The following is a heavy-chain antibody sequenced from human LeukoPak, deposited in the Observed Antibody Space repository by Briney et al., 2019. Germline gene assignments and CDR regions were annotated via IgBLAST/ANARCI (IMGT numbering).Heavy chain of an antibody. V-gene: IGHV3-23*01. J-gene: IGHJ4*02. Sequence: GGSLRLSCAASGFTFSSYAMSWVRQAPGKGLEWVSAISGSGGSTYYADSVKGRFTISRDNSKNTLYLQMNSLRAEDTAVYYCAEYPNYDFWSGYQTHWGQGTLVTVSS. D-gene: IGHD3-3*01. CDR1: GFTFSSYA. CDR3: AEYPNYDFWSGYQTH. CDR2: ISGSGGST.